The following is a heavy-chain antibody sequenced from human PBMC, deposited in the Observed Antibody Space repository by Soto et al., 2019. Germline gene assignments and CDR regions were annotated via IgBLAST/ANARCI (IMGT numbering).Heavy chain of an antibody. CDR2: IIPILGIA. CDR1: GGTFSSYT. V-gene: IGHV1-69*08. J-gene: IGHJ3*02. D-gene: IGHD2-15*01. CDR3: ARDQYCSGGSCYTDAFDI. Sequence: QVQLVQSGAEVKKPGSSVKVSCKASGGTFSSYTISWVRQAPGQGLEWMGRIIPILGIANYAQNFQGRVTITADKSTSTAYMELSSLRSEDTAVYYCARDQYCSGGSCYTDAFDIWGQGTMVTVSS.